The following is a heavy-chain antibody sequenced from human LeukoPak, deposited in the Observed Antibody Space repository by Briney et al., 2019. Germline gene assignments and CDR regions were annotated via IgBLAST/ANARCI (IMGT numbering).Heavy chain of an antibody. Sequence: ASVKVSCKVSGYTLTELSMHWVRQAPGKGLEWMGGFDPEDGETIYAQKSQGRVTMTEDTSTDTAYMELSSLRSEDTAVYYCATDGGALRPGSYRYYFDYWGQGTLVTVSS. V-gene: IGHV1-24*01. CDR3: ATDGGALRPGSYRYYFDY. CDR2: FDPEDGET. J-gene: IGHJ4*02. D-gene: IGHD3-16*02. CDR1: GYTLTELS.